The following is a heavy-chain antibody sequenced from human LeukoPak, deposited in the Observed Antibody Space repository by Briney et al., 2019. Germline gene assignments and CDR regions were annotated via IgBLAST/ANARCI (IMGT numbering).Heavy chain of an antibody. CDR3: LPLLSRPYVEDGFDI. J-gene: IGHJ3*02. D-gene: IGHD2/OR15-2a*01. V-gene: IGHV3-11*06. CDR2: ISSSSSYT. CDR1: GFTFSDYY. Sequence: GGSLRLSCEASGFTFSDYYMSWIRQAPGKGLEWVSYISSSSSYTKYADSVKGRFTISRDNARNSLYLQMNSLRAEDTAVYYCLPLLSRPYVEDGFDIWGQGTMVTVSS.